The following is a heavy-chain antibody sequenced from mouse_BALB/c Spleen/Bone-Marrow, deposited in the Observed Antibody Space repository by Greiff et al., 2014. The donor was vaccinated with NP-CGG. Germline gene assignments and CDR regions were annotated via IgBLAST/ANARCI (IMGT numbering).Heavy chain of an antibody. J-gene: IGHJ1*01. CDR3: ERGGNDYDGYWYFDV. V-gene: IGHV1-69*02. Sequence: VQLQQSGAELVKPGASVKLSCKASGFTFTSTYMHWVKQRPGQGLEWIGEIDPSDSYTNYNPEFKGKATLTVDKSSSTAYMQLRRLTSEDSEVYYGERGGNDYDGYWYFDVWGAGTTVTVSS. D-gene: IGHD2-4*01. CDR2: IDPSDSYT. CDR1: GFTFTSTY.